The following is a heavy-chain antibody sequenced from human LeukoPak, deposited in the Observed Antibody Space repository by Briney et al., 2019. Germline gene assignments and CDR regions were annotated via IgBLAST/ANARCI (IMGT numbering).Heavy chain of an antibody. V-gene: IGHV4-39*07. CDR1: GDSISTSNSY. D-gene: IGHD6-13*01. CDR2: IYYSGNT. CDR3: ASGSGYSSSWRSAFDY. Sequence: SETLSLTCTVSGDSISTSNSYWGWIRQPPGKGLEWIGSIYYSGNTYYNPSLKSRVTISVDTSKNQFSLKLSSVTAADTAVYYCASGSGYSSSWRSAFDYWGQGTLVTVSS. J-gene: IGHJ4*02.